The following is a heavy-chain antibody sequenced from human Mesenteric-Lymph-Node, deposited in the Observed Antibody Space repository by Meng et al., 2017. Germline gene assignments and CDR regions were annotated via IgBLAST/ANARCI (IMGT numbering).Heavy chain of an antibody. Sequence: GGSLRLSCVASGFTFSRTAMHWVRQAPGKGLEWVAVISFDGTRKFYGDSVEGRFSISRDNSKSTLYLQVSSLTPEDTAVYYCTADGTSLFDYWGQGTLVTVSS. J-gene: IGHJ4*02. CDR3: TADGTSLFDY. CDR2: ISFDGTRK. D-gene: IGHD3-16*02. CDR1: GFTFSRTA. V-gene: IGHV3-30*15.